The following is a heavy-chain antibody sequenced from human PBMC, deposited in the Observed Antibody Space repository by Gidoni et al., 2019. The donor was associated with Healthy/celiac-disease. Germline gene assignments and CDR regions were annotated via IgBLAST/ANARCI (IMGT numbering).Heavy chain of an antibody. CDR2: IYHSGST. CDR1: GGSISRSNW. V-gene: IGHV4-4*02. J-gene: IGHJ4*02. Sequence: QVQLQGSGPGLVKPSGTLALTCAVSGGSISRSNWWSWVRQPPGKGLEWIGEIYHSGSTNYNPSLKSRVTISVDKSKNQFSLKLSSVTAADTAVYYCARDVGRIAAAYDFDYWGQGTLVTVSS. D-gene: IGHD6-13*01. CDR3: ARDVGRIAAAYDFDY.